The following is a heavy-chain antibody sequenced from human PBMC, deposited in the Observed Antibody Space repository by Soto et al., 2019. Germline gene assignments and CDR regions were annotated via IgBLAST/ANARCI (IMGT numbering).Heavy chain of an antibody. CDR1: GYTFTGYY. CDR2: INPNSDGT. J-gene: IGHJ6*02. CDR3: ARFSAGYSSGWSWNYYYGMDV. Sequence: RASVKVSCKASGYTFTGYYMHWVRQAPGQGLEWMGWINPNSDGTNYAQKFQGWVTMTRDTSISTAYMELSRLRSDDTAVYYCARFSAGYSSGWSWNYYYGMDVWGQGTTVTVSS. V-gene: IGHV1-2*04. D-gene: IGHD6-19*01.